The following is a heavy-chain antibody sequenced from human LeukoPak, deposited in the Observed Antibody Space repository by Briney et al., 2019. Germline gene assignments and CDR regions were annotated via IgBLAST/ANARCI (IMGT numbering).Heavy chain of an antibody. D-gene: IGHD4-17*01. J-gene: IGHJ4*02. CDR2: ITNSGSDI. Sequence: GGSLRLSCVVSGFTFSDFHMSWLRQAPGKGLEWISYITNSGSDIEYADSVKGRFTISWDNAKKSLYLEMNSLRAEDTAVYYCAKGPDYGDYHYFDYWGQGTLVTVSS. CDR3: AKGPDYGDYHYFDY. V-gene: IGHV3-11*01. CDR1: GFTFSDFH.